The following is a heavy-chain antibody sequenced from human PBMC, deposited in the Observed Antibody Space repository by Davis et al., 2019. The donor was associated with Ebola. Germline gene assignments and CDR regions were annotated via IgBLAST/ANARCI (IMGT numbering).Heavy chain of an antibody. J-gene: IGHJ4*02. Sequence: PGGSLRLSCAASGFTFSSYAMSWVRQAPGKGLEWVSAISGSGGSTYYADSVKGRFTISRDNAKNSLYLQMNSLRAEDTAVYYCARTLYYDSSGLLGYWGQGTLVTVSS. V-gene: IGHV3-23*01. CDR3: ARTLYYDSSGLLGY. CDR2: ISGSGGST. CDR1: GFTFSSYA. D-gene: IGHD3-22*01.